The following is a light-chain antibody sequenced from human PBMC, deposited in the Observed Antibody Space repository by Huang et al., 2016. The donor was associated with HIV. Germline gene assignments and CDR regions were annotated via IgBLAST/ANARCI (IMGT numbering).Light chain of an antibody. CDR1: QRSGRY. Sequence: DIQMTQSPSSLSASVGDTITITCLASQRSGRYLNWYQHKPGKAPNLLIYSASSLQSGVPSRVSGLGSGTDFTRTVSSLQPEDFATYYCQQSYSTPWTFGQGTKVDIK. CDR3: QQSYSTPWT. V-gene: IGKV1-39*01. J-gene: IGKJ1*01. CDR2: SAS.